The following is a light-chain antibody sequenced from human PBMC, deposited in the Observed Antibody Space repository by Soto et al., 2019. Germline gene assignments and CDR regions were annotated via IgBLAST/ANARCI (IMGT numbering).Light chain of an antibody. Sequence: QSALTQPASVSGSPGQSITISCTGTSSDVGSYNFVSWYQQHPGKAPKLMIYEGSKRPSGVSNRFSGSKSGNTASRTISGLQAEDEADYYCCSYAGSSTWVFGGGTKLTVL. J-gene: IGLJ3*02. CDR3: CSYAGSSTWV. V-gene: IGLV2-23*01. CDR2: EGS. CDR1: SSDVGSYNF.